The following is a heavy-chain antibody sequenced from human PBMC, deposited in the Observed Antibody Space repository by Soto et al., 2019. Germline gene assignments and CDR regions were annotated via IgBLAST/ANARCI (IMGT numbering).Heavy chain of an antibody. V-gene: IGHV1-69*12. Sequence: QVQLVQSGAEVKKPGSSVRVSCKASGGTLRNYGISWVRQAPGQGLEWMGGIIPVFGTANYAQKFQCRVTITADESTSTVYMDVTSLRSEDTAVYYCSRGDATKIVVTTYYGMDVWGQGTTVTVSS. CDR1: GGTLRNYG. CDR2: IIPVFGTA. J-gene: IGHJ6*02. CDR3: SRGDATKIVVTTYYGMDV. D-gene: IGHD4-17*01.